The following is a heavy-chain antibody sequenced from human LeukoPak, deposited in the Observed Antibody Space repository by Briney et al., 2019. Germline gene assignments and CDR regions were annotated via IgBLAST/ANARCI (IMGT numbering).Heavy chain of an antibody. Sequence: ASVKVSCKASGYTFTSYDINWVQQATGQGLEWMGWMNPNSGNTGYAQKFQGRVTMTRNTSISTAYMELSSLRSEDTAVYYCARGGNYYDSSGYYWMDVWGQGTTVTVSS. J-gene: IGHJ6*02. CDR2: MNPNSGNT. D-gene: IGHD3-22*01. V-gene: IGHV1-8*01. CDR1: GYTFTSYD. CDR3: ARGGNYYDSSGYYWMDV.